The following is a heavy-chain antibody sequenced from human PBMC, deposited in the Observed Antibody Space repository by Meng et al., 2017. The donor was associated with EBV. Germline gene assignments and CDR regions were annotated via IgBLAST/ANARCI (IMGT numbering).Heavy chain of an antibody. CDR2: INPNSGGT. CDR1: GYTSTSYY. J-gene: IGHJ4*02. CDR3: ARVGIAVAGTGDY. D-gene: IGHD6-19*01. V-gene: IGHV1-2*06. Sequence: GQLCESGAEGKRPGASVKVSCKASGYTSTSYYMHWVRQAPGHGLEWMGRINPNSGGTNYAQKFQGRVTMTRDTSISTAYMELSRLRSDDTAVYYCARVGIAVAGTGDYWGQGTLVTVSS.